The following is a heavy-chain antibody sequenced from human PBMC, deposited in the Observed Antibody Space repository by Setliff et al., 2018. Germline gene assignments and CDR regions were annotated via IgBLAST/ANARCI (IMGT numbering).Heavy chain of an antibody. V-gene: IGHV4-61*02. CDR1: GGSISSGDYY. J-gene: IGHJ4*02. D-gene: IGHD3-10*01. CDR2: VSTSGST. CDR3: AREAYYYVSGSYPLDY. Sequence: SETLSLTCTVSGGSISSGDYYWSWIRQPAGKGLEWIGRVSTSGSTNYNPSLKSRVTISVDTSKNQFSLKLSSVTAADTAVYYCAREAYYYVSGSYPLDYWGQGTLVTVSS.